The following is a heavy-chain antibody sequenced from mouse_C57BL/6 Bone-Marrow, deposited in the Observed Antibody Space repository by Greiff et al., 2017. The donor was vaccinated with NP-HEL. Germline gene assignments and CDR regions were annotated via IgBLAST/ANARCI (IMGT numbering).Heavy chain of an antibody. J-gene: IGHJ4*01. CDR3: ARREDAMDY. CDR1: GYTFTDYY. V-gene: IGHV1-76*01. CDR2: IYPGSGNT. Sequence: QVQLQQSGAELVRPGASVKLSCKASGYTFTDYYINWVKQRPGQGLEWIARIYPGSGNTYYNEKFKGKATLTAEKSSSTAYMQLSSLTSEDSAVYFCARREDAMDYWGKGTSVTVSS.